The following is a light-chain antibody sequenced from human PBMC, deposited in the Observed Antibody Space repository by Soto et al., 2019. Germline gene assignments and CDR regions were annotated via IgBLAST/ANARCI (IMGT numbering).Light chain of an antibody. J-gene: IGKJ1*01. CDR3: QQYNDWPQT. CDR2: GAS. V-gene: IGKV3-15*01. Sequence: EIVMTQSPATLSVSPGERATLSCRASQSVSSTLAWYQQKADQAPRLLIYGASTRATGIPARFSGSGSGTEFTLTISSLQSEDFAVYYCQQYNDWPQTFGQGTKVEIK. CDR1: QSVSST.